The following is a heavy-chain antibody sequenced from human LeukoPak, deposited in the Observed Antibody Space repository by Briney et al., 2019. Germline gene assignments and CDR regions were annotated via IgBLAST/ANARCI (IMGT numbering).Heavy chain of an antibody. V-gene: IGHV3-74*01. CDR1: GFTFSSYW. CDR3: ARGRPRGNDY. Sequence: GGSLRLSCAASGFTFSSYWMNWVCQAPGKGLVWVSRIASDGSSTTYADSVKGRFSISRDNAKNTLYLQMNSQRVEDTAVYYCARGRPRGNDYWGQGTLVTVSS. D-gene: IGHD4-23*01. CDR2: IASDGSST. J-gene: IGHJ4*02.